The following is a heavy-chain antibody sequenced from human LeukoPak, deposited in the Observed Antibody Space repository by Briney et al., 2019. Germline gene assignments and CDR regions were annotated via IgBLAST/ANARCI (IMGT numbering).Heavy chain of an antibody. Sequence: PSETLSLTCTVSGGSISSYYWGWIRQPAGKGLEWIGRIYTSGSTNYNPSLKSLVTISVDTSKNQFSLKLSSVTAADTAVYHCARVKILGYCSSTSCPYYFDYWGQGTLVTVSS. CDR2: IYTSGST. D-gene: IGHD2-2*01. J-gene: IGHJ4*02. V-gene: IGHV4-4*07. CDR3: ARVKILGYCSSTSCPYYFDY. CDR1: GGSISSYY.